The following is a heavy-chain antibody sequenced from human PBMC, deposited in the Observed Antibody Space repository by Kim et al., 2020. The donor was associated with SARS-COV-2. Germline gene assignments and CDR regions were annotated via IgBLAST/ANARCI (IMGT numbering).Heavy chain of an antibody. Sequence: GGSLRLSCAASGYIFSDYWIHWVRQAPGKGLVWVSRINPDGSSIRYADSVTGRFIISRDNAKSTLYLQMNSLRAEDTAVYYCTTFPGEVPSLEYFHKWG. CDR2: INPDGSSI. CDR3: TTFPGEVPSLEYFHK. J-gene: IGHJ1*01. D-gene: IGHD3-10*01. CDR1: GYIFSDYW. V-gene: IGHV3-74*01.